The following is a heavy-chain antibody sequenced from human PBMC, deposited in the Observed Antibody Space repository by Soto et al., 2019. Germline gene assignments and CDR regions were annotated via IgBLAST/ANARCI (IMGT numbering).Heavy chain of an antibody. CDR2: IIPILGIA. J-gene: IGHJ4*02. CDR1: GGTFSSYT. V-gene: IGHV1-69*08. D-gene: IGHD2-2*01. CDR3: ARDKYCSSASCESLVDY. Sequence: QVQLVQSGAEVKKPGSSVKVSCKASGGTFSSYTISWVRQAPGQGLEWMGRIIPILGIANYAQKFQGRVTITADKPTSTAYMELGSLGSEDTAVYYCARDKYCSSASCESLVDYWGQGTLVTVSS.